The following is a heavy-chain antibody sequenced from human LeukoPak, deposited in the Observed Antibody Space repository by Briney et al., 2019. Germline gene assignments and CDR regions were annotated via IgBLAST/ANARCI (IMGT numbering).Heavy chain of an antibody. Sequence: GGSLRLSCAASGFTFSSYGMHWVRQAPGKGLEWVAVIWSDGSSKHYADSVKGRFTISRDNSKNTLYLQMSSLRAEDTAPYYCARGQPPSYYDMDVWGQGTTVTVSS. CDR1: GFTFSSYG. J-gene: IGHJ6*02. V-gene: IGHV3-33*01. CDR2: IWSDGSSK. D-gene: IGHD6-13*01. CDR3: ARGQPPSYYDMDV.